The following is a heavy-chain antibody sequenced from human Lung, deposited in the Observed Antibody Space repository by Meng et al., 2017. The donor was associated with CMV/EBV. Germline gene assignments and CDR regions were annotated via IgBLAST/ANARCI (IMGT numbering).Heavy chain of an antibody. CDR1: GGSMSSRNYY. CDR2: LYDSGST. Sequence: QLQLQGAGPGLLRPSETLSLTCSVSGGSMSSRNYYWAWIRQPPGKGLEWIGSLYDSGSTYYHPSLKSRVTISVDTSKTYFSLKLRSVTAADTAVYYCARDLEYWGQGTLVTVSS. J-gene: IGHJ4*02. D-gene: IGHD1-1*01. CDR3: ARDLEY. V-gene: IGHV4-39*07.